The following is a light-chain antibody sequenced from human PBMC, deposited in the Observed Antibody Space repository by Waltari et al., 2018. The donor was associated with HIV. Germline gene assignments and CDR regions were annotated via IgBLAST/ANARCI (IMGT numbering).Light chain of an antibody. V-gene: IGLV1-44*01. CDR2: NNN. J-gene: IGLJ2*01. CDR1: SSNIGSNS. CDR3: AAWDDSLSGRV. Sequence: QSVLTQPPSASGTPGQRVTISCSGSSSNIGSNSVNWYQQLPGTAPKLLIYNNNKRPSGVPDRFSGSRSGTSASLAISGLQSEDEADYYCAAWDDSLSGRVFGGGTKLTVL.